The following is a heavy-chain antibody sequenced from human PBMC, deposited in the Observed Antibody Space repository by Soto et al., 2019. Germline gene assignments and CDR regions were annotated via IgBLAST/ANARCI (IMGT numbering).Heavy chain of an antibody. J-gene: IGHJ4*02. CDR2: IYPGDSDT. CDR1: GYSFTSYC. V-gene: IGHV5-51*01. CDR3: ARGRSIFYGGNSGKGYFHY. D-gene: IGHD4-17*01. Sequence: GESLKISCKGSGYSFTSYCIGWVRQMPGKGLEWMVIIYPGDSDTRYTPSFQGQVTISAYKSIITTYLQWSSLKASDAAMYYWARGRSIFYGGNSGKGYFHYLGQGTLVSVSS.